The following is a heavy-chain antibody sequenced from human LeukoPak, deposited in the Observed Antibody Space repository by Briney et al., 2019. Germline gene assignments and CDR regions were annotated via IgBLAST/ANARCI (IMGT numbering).Heavy chain of an antibody. D-gene: IGHD6-13*01. CDR1: RFTFSSYA. V-gene: IGHV3-23*01. CDR2: ISGRGDST. CDR3: AKAIAAPVWYFDL. J-gene: IGHJ2*01. Sequence: GGSLRLSCAASRFTFSSYAMSWVRQAPGKGLEWVSTISGRGDSTYYADSVKGRFTISRDNSKKTLYLQMNTLRAEDTAVYYCAKAIAAPVWYFDLWGRGTLVTVSS.